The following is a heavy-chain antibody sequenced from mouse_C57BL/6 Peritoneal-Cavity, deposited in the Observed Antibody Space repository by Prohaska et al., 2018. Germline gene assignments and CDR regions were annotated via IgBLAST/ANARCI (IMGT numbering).Heavy chain of an antibody. V-gene: IGHV1-59*01. CDR3: ARGSTVDY. D-gene: IGHD1-1*01. CDR1: GYTFTSYW. J-gene: IGHJ2*01. Sequence: QVQLQQPGAELVRPGTSVKLSCKASGYTFTSYWMHLVKQRPGQGLEWIGVIDPSDSYTNYNQKCKGKATLTVDTSSSTAYMQLSRLTSEDSAVYYCARGSTVDYWGQGTTLTVSS. CDR2: IDPSDSYT.